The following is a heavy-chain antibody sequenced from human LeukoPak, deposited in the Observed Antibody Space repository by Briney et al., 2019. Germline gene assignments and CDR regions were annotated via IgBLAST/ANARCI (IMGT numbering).Heavy chain of an antibody. CDR2: ISGSGVNT. CDR3: AKDLRYYDNSGYPDAFDT. D-gene: IGHD3-22*01. J-gene: IGHJ3*02. CDR1: GFTFSSYA. V-gene: IGHV3-23*01. Sequence: PGGSLRLSCAASGFTFSSYAMSWVRQAPGKGLAWVSAISGSGVNTFYADSVKGRFTISRDNSKNTLYLQMSSLRAEDTAVYYCAKDLRYYDNSGYPDAFDTWGQGTMVTVSS.